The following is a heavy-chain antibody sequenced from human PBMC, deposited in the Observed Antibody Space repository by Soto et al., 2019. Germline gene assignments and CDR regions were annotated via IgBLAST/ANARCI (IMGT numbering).Heavy chain of an antibody. J-gene: IGHJ4*02. CDR2: IYPGGSDS. CDR3: ARLVGATTSGFDY. Sequence: PGESLKISCTASGYSFITYWIGWVRQMPGKGLEWLGVIYPGGSDSRYSPSFQGLVTISADKSVSTAYLQWSSLRASDTAMYYCARLVGATTSGFDYWGQGTLVTVSS. V-gene: IGHV5-51*01. CDR1: GYSFITYW. D-gene: IGHD1-26*01.